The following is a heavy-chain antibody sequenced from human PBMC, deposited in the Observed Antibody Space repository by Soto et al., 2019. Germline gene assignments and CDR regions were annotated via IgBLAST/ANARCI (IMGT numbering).Heavy chain of an antibody. CDR2: IWYDGSNK. CDR3: ARDYYGSGSYPTYYFDY. J-gene: IGHJ4*02. CDR1: GFTFSSYG. Sequence: VQLVESGGGVVQPGRSLRLSCAASGFTFSSYGMHWVRQAPGKGLEWVAVIWYDGSNKYYADSVKGRFTISRDNSKNTLYLQMNSLRAEDTAVYYCARDYYGSGSYPTYYFDYWGQGTLVTVSS. V-gene: IGHV3-33*01. D-gene: IGHD3-10*01.